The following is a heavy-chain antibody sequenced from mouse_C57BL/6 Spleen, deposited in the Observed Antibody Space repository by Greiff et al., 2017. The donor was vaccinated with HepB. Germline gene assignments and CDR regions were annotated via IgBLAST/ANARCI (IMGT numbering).Heavy chain of an antibody. J-gene: IGHJ1*03. D-gene: IGHD2-1*01. CDR3: ARDNYGNRNWYFDV. CDR1: GYSITSGYD. CDR2: ISYSGST. Sequence: EVQLQESGPGMVKPSQSLSLTCTVTGYSITSGYDWHWIRHFPGNKLEWMGYISYSGSTNYNPSLKSRISITHDTSENHFFLKLNSVTTEDTATYYCARDNYGNRNWYFDVWGTGTTVTVSS. V-gene: IGHV3-1*01.